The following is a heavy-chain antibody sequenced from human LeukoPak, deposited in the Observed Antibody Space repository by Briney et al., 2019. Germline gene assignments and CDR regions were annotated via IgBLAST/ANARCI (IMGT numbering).Heavy chain of an antibody. V-gene: IGHV1-2*02. CDR2: INPNNGDT. CDR3: ARDSSGAGGWFDP. Sequence: ASVKVSCKASGYTFTDYYIHWVRQAPGQGPEWMGWINPNNGDTFYAQNFQGRVTMTRDRSITTAYMELSSLRSDDTAVYYCARDSSGAGGWFDPWGQGTQVTVSS. D-gene: IGHD1-1*01. CDR1: GYTFTDYY. J-gene: IGHJ5*02.